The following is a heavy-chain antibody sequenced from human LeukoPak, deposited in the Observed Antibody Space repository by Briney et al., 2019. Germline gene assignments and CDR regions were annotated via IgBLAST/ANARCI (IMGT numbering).Heavy chain of an antibody. D-gene: IGHD2-2*01. V-gene: IGHV4-59*01. Sequence: SETLSLTCTVSGGSISSYYWSWIRQPPGKGLEWIGYIYYSGSTNYNPSLKSRVTISVDASKNQFSLKLSSVTAADTAVYYCARIDCSSTSCRRDYYGMDVWGQGTTVTVSS. J-gene: IGHJ6*02. CDR1: GGSISSYY. CDR2: IYYSGST. CDR3: ARIDCSSTSCRRDYYGMDV.